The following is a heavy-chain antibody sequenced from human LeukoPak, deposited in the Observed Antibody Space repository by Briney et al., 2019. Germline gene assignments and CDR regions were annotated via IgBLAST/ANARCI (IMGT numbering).Heavy chain of an antibody. V-gene: IGHV3-23*01. J-gene: IGHJ4*02. Sequence: GGPLRLFRAASGFILNSHGMNWVRQAPGKGLEWVSGLSPSGDITYYADSVKGRFTISRDNSKNTVYLQMDSLRFEDAAVYYCAHVLAYIRFDNWGQGTLVTVSS. CDR2: LSPSGDIT. D-gene: IGHD3-10*02. CDR3: AHVLAYIRFDN. CDR1: GFILNSHG.